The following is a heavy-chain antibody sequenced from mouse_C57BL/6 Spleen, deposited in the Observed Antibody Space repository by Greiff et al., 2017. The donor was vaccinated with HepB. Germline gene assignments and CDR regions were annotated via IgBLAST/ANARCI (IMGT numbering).Heavy chain of an antibody. V-gene: IGHV1-64*01. CDR2: IHPNSGST. CDR3: ARRGFITTVYYAMDY. D-gene: IGHD1-1*01. J-gene: IGHJ4*01. Sequence: LQQPGAELVKPGASVKLSCKASGYTFTSYWMHWVKQRPGQGLEWIGMIHPNSGSTNYNEKFKSKATLTVDKSSSTAYMQLSSLTSEDSAVYYCARRGFITTVYYAMDYWGQGTSVTVSS. CDR1: GYTFTSYW.